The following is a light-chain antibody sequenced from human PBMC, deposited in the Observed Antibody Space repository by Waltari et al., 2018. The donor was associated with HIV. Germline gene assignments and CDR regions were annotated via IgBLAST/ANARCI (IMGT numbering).Light chain of an antibody. CDR2: CAS. V-gene: IGKV3-15*01. J-gene: IGKJ4*01. Sequence: EIVLTQSPATLSVSPGERATLSCRASPGVRTSLAWYQQRTGQPPRLLVYCASTRATDIPARFSGSGSGTEFTLTISSLQSEDFAVYYCQQYYNWPPLTFGGGTKVEI. CDR1: PGVRTS. CDR3: QQYYNWPPLT.